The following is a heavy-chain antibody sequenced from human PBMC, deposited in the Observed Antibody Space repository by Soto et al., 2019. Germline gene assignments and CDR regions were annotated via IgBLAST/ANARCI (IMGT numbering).Heavy chain of an antibody. CDR3: AKGDILTGSKEGWDY. CDR1: GFTFRSYA. J-gene: IGHJ4*02. D-gene: IGHD3-9*01. V-gene: IGHV3-23*01. CDR2: IDGSGAGA. Sequence: EVQLLESGGGLVQPGGPLRLSCAASGFTFRSYAMSWVRQAPGRGLECVSSIDGSGAGAYYADSVKGRFTISRDNSKNTLDLQMNSLRAEDTAVYYCAKGDILTGSKEGWDYWGQGTLVTVSS.